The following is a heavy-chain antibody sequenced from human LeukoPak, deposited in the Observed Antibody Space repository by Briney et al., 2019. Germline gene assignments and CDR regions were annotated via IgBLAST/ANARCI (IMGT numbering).Heavy chain of an antibody. CDR3: ARGVIAAQSVGMDV. CDR2: IYSGGST. Sequence: PGGSLRLSCAASGFTVSSNYMSWVRQAPGKGLEWVSVIYSGGSTHYADSVKGRFTISRDNSKNTLYLQMNSLRAEDTAVYYCARGVIAAQSVGMDVWGQGTTVTVSS. CDR1: GFTVSSNY. J-gene: IGHJ6*02. D-gene: IGHD6-25*01. V-gene: IGHV3-66*01.